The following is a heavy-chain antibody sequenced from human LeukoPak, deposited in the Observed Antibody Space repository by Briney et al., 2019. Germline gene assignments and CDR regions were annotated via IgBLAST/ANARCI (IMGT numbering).Heavy chain of an antibody. CDR3: ARGSGSGSFLIDS. V-gene: IGHV3-30*04. J-gene: IGHJ4*02. D-gene: IGHD3-10*01. CDR1: GFRFSGYA. Sequence: GGSLRLSCAASGFRFSGYAMHWARQAPGKGLEWVAIIRTDGSVKYYVDSAKGRFTISRDNSENTLHLQMDRLRTEDTAVYFWARGSGSGSFLIDSWGQGTLVTVSS. CDR2: IRTDGSVK.